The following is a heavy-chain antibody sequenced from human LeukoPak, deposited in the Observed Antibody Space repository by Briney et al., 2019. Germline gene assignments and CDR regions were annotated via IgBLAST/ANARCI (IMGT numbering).Heavy chain of an antibody. Sequence: GGSLRLSCVASGFTLRTYAMHWVRQAPGKGLEWVAVISSDGSKKFYSDSVKGQFTISRDNSKNTLYLQMNSPRTEDTGVYFCMRDAGGYWGQGTPVTVSS. D-gene: IGHD1-14*01. V-gene: IGHV3-30-3*01. CDR3: MRDAGGY. CDR1: GFTLRTYA. J-gene: IGHJ4*02. CDR2: ISSDGSKK.